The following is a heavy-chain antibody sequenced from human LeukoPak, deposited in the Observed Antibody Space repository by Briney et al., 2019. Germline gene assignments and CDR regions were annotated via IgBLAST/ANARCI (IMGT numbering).Heavy chain of an antibody. V-gene: IGHV4-34*01. CDR1: GGSFSGYY. CDR2: INHSGST. D-gene: IGHD6-13*01. J-gene: IGHJ6*03. Sequence: SETLSLTCAVYGGSFSGYYWSWIRQPPGKGLEWIGEINHSGSTNYNPSLKSRVTISVDTSKNQFSLKLSSVTAADTAVYYCASSTAGTLYYYYYMDVWGKGTTVTVSS. CDR3: ASSTAGTLYYYYYMDV.